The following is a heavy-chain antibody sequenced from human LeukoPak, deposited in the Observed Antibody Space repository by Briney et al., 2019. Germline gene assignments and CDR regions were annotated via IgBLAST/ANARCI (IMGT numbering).Heavy chain of an antibody. CDR3: AKLPRNSGSFDY. CDR1: GFTFSSYG. D-gene: IGHD1-26*01. Sequence: GGSLRLSCAASGFTFSSYGMHWVRQAPGKGLEWVAVISYDGSNKYYADSVKGRFTISRDNSKNTLYLQMNSLRAEDTAVYYCAKLPRNSGSFDYWGQGTLVTVSS. CDR2: ISYDGSNK. V-gene: IGHV3-30*18. J-gene: IGHJ4*02.